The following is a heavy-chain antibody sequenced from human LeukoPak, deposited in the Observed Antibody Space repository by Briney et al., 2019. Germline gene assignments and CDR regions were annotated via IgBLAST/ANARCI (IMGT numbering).Heavy chain of an antibody. J-gene: IGHJ6*03. Sequence: PGGSLRLSCSASGFTFGDYAMSWVRQAPGKGLEWVGFTRSKAYGGAAEYAASVKGRFTISRDDSRSITYLQMNSLKTEDSAVYYCTRDGLHCSSSSCHPYYYYYVDVWGKGTTVTVSS. V-gene: IGHV3-49*04. CDR3: TRDGLHCSSSSCHPYYYYYVDV. CDR1: GFTFGDYA. CDR2: TRSKAYGGAA. D-gene: IGHD2-2*01.